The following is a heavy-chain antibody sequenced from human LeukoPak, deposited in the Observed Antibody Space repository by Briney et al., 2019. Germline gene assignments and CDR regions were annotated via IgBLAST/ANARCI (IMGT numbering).Heavy chain of an antibody. Sequence: GGSLRLSCAASGFTFSSHGMHWVRQAPGKGLEWVAVISYDGSNKYYADSVKGRFTISRDNSKNTLYLQMNSLRAEDTAVYYCAKAHYYDSSGPATDYGMDVWGQGTTVTVSS. V-gene: IGHV3-30*18. CDR3: AKAHYYDSSGPATDYGMDV. J-gene: IGHJ6*02. CDR2: ISYDGSNK. D-gene: IGHD3-22*01. CDR1: GFTFSSHG.